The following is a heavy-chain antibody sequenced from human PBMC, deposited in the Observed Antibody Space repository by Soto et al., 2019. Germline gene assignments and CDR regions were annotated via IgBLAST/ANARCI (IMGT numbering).Heavy chain of an antibody. V-gene: IGHV3-33*08. CDR1: GFTFSSYG. CDR2: ISYDGSNN. D-gene: IGHD2-15*01. J-gene: IGHJ6*02. Sequence: PGGSLRLSCAASGFTFSSYGMHWVRQAPGRGLEWVAVISYDGSNNYYADSVKGRFTISRDNSNNTLYLQMNSLRAEDTAVYYCAIFICSGRRVYEYYGMDVWGQGTRGTVAS. CDR3: AIFICSGRRVYEYYGMDV.